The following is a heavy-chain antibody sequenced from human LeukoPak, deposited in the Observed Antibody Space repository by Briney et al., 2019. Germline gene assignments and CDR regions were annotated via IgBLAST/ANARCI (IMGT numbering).Heavy chain of an antibody. D-gene: IGHD3-10*01. CDR2: MNPRNGNT. Sequence: ASVKVSCKASGFTFTSYDINWVRQATGQGLEWMGWMNPRNGNTGYAQKFQGRVTMTRDTSISTAYMELRSLRSEDTAVYYRVRDGEGVAISVNYWFDPWGQGTLVTVSS. CDR3: VRDGEGVAISVNYWFDP. CDR1: GFTFTSYD. V-gene: IGHV1-8*01. J-gene: IGHJ5*02.